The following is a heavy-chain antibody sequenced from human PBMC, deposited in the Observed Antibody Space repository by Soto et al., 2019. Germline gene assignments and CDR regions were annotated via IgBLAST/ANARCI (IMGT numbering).Heavy chain of an antibody. V-gene: IGHV4-34*01. CDR3: ARDKITGLFDY. CDR2: INHSGST. Sequence: SETLSLTCTVSGGSISSYYWSWIRQPPGTGLEWIGEINHSGSTNYNPSLKSRVTISVDTSKKQFSLKLTSVTAADTAVYYCARDKITGLFDYWGQGTLVTVS. D-gene: IGHD2-8*02. J-gene: IGHJ4*02. CDR1: GGSISSYY.